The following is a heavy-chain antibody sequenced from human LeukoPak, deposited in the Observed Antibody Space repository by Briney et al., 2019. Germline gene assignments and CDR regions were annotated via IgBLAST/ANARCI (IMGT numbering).Heavy chain of an antibody. D-gene: IGHD5-18*01. CDR3: ARVFHGDSYGH. CDR1: GGTFSSYA. Sequence: SVKVSCKASGGTFSSYAISWVRQAPGQGLEWMGRIIPILGIANYAQKFQGRVTITADKSTSTAYMELSSLRSEDTAVYYCARVFHGDSYGHWGQGTLVTVSS. CDR2: IIPILGIA. V-gene: IGHV1-69*04. J-gene: IGHJ4*02.